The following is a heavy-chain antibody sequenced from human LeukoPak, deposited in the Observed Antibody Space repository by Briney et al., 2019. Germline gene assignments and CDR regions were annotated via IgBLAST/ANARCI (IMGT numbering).Heavy chain of an antibody. J-gene: IGHJ6*02. V-gene: IGHV3-74*01. CDR2: INSDGSST. Sequence: GGSLRLSCAASGFTFSSYWMHWVRQAPGKGLVWVSRINSDGSSTSYADSVKGRFTISRDNSKNTLYLQMNSLRAEDTAVYYCAREIGYYGSGSFPYYYGMDVWGQGTTVTVSS. CDR1: GFTFSSYW. D-gene: IGHD3-10*01. CDR3: AREIGYYGSGSFPYYYGMDV.